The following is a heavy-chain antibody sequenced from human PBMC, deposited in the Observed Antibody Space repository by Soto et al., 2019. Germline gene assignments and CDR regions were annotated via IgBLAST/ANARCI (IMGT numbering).Heavy chain of an antibody. J-gene: IGHJ4*02. V-gene: IGHV4-59*01. D-gene: IGHD3-10*01. CDR3: ARDLYGSGGVFDY. CDR2: IYYSGST. Sequence: SETLSLTCTVSGGSISSYYWSWIRQPPGKGLEWIGYIYYSGSTNYNPSLKSRVTISVDTSKNQFSLKLSSVTAADTAVYYCARDLYGSGGVFDYWGQGTLVTVSS. CDR1: GGSISSYY.